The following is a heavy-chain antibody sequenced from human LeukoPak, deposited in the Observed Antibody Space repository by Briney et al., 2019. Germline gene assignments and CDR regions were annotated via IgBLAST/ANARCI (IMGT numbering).Heavy chain of an antibody. Sequence: ASVKVSCKASGYTFTSYYMHWVRQAPGQGLEWMGIINPTGGSTTYAQKFQGRVTLTRDTSTSTVYMKLSSLRSEDTAVYYCAREGLSGAAMVPDDYYYYMDVWGKGTTVTVSS. CDR2: INPTGGST. J-gene: IGHJ6*03. V-gene: IGHV1-46*01. D-gene: IGHD5-18*01. CDR1: GYTFTSYY. CDR3: AREGLSGAAMVPDDYYYYMDV.